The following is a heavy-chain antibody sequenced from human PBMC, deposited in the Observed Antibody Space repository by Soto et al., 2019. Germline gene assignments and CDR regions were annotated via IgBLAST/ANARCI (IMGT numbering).Heavy chain of an antibody. CDR3: ARGGADILTCYYATFDY. CDR2: IWYDGSNK. V-gene: IGHV3-33*01. D-gene: IGHD3-9*01. Sequence: QVQLVESGGGVVQPGRSLRLSCAASGFTFSSYGMHWVRQAPGKGLEWVAVIWYDGSNKYYADSVKGRFTISRDNSKNTLYLQMNRLRAVDTAVYYCARGGADILTCYYATFDYWGQGTLVTVSS. CDR1: GFTFSSYG. J-gene: IGHJ4*02.